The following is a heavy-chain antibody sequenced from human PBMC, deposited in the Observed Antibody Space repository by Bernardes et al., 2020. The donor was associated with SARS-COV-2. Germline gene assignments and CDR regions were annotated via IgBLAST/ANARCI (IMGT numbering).Heavy chain of an antibody. CDR3: ARKGYYYDSSGFSGGPYAFDI. J-gene: IGHJ3*02. V-gene: IGHV1-18*01. CDR2: ISAYNGNT. Sequence: ASVKVSCKASGYTFTSYGISWVRQAPGQGLEWMGWISAYNGNTNYAQKLQGRVTKTTDTSTSTAYMELRSLRSDDTAVYYCARKGYYYDSSGFSGGPYAFDIWGQGTMVTVSS. CDR1: GYTFTSYG. D-gene: IGHD3-22*01.